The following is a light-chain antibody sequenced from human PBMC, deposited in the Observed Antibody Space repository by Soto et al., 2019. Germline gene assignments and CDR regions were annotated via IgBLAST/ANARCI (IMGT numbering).Light chain of an antibody. CDR3: SSYTSSSTYV. J-gene: IGLJ1*01. Sequence: QSALTQPASVSGSPGQSITISCTGTSSDVGGYHYVSWYQQHPGKAPKLMIYDVSNRPSGVSSRFSGSKSGNTASLTISGLQAEDEADYYCSSYTSSSTYVFGIGTKLTVL. CDR1: SSDVGGYHY. CDR2: DVS. V-gene: IGLV2-14*01.